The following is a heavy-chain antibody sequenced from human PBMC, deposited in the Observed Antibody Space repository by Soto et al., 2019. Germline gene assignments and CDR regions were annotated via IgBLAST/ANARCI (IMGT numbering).Heavy chain of an antibody. D-gene: IGHD3-16*01. Sequence: SETLSLTCTVSGGSISSYNWSWIRQPPGKGLEWIGYIYYSGSTNYNPSLKSRVTISVDTSKNQFSLKLSSVTAADTAVYYCERDSGVMNYYYYYGMDVWGQGTTVTVSS. CDR1: GGSISSYN. V-gene: IGHV4-59*01. CDR3: ERDSGVMNYYYYYGMDV. CDR2: IYYSGST. J-gene: IGHJ6*02.